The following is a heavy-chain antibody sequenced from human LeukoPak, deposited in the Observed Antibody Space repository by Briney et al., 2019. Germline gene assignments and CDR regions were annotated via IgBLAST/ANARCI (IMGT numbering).Heavy chain of an antibody. CDR2: ISSSSSYI. Sequence: GGSLRLSCAASGFTFSSYSMNWVRQAPGKGLEWVSSISSSSSYIYYADSVKGRFTISRDNAKNSLYLQMNSLRAEDTAVYYCARGGSGYGRALDIWGQGTMVTVSS. V-gene: IGHV3-21*01. CDR3: ARGGSGYGRALDI. CDR1: GFTFSSYS. D-gene: IGHD5-12*01. J-gene: IGHJ3*02.